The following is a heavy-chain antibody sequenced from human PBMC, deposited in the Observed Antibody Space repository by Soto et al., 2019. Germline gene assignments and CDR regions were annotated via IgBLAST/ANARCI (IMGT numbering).Heavy chain of an antibody. CDR2: MNPNSGNT. J-gene: IGHJ2*01. Sequence: QVQLVQSGAEVKKPGASVKVSCKASGYTFTSYDINWVRQATGQGLEWMGWMNPNSGNTGYAEKIQGRVTMTRNSSISTAYMELRSLRSEDTAVYYCAVYGGNRYWYFDLWGRGTLVTVSS. CDR3: AVYGGNRYWYFDL. V-gene: IGHV1-8*01. D-gene: IGHD4-17*01. CDR1: GYTFTSYD.